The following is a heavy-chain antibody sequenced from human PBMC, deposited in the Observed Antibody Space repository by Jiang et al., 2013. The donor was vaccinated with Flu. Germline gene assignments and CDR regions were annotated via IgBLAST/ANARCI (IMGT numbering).Heavy chain of an antibody. CDR1: GYSFSNYW. Sequence: GAEVKKPGESLKISCEGSGYSFSNYWIGWVRQMPGKGLEWMGIVHPGGSDARYSPSFQGQVTFSADKSISTAYLQWTSLKASDTAMYYCVLQYSVHYWGQGTLVTVSS. D-gene: IGHD4-11*01. J-gene: IGHJ4*02. CDR3: VLQYSVHY. V-gene: IGHV5-51*01. CDR2: VHPGGSDA.